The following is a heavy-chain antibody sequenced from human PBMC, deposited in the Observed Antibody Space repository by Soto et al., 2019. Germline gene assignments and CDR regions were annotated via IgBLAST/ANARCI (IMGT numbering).Heavy chain of an antibody. Sequence: GASVKVSCKASGGIFSSYVISWVRQAPGQGLEWMGGIIPIFGTVNYAQKFQGRVTITADESTSTVYMELSSLRSEDTAMYYCITYCDFGSGHYPHWGQGILVTVSS. CDR1: GGIFSSYV. V-gene: IGHV1-69*13. J-gene: IGHJ4*02. CDR2: IIPIFGTV. D-gene: IGHD3-3*01. CDR3: ITYCDFGSGHYPH.